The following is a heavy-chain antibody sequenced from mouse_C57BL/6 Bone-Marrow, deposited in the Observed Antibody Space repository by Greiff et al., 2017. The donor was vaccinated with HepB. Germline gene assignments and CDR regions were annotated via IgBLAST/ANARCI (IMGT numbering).Heavy chain of an antibody. V-gene: IGHV2-5*01. CDR1: GFSLTSYG. CDR3: AKNYYGSSYPYWYFDV. CDR2: IWRGGST. D-gene: IGHD1-1*01. Sequence: VQLKESGPGLVQPSQSLSITCTVSGFSLTSYGVHWVRQSPGKGLEWLGVIWRGGSTDYNAAFMSRLSITKDNSKSQVFFKMNSLQADDTAIYYCAKNYYGSSYPYWYFDVWGTGTTVTVSS. J-gene: IGHJ1*03.